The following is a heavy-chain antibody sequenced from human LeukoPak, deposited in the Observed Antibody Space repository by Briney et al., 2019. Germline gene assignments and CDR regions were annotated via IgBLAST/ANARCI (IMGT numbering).Heavy chain of an antibody. D-gene: IGHD3-16*02. CDR3: AKDRLPSVDYDYVWGSYRPNWFDP. J-gene: IGHJ5*02. V-gene: IGHV3-23*01. CDR1: GFTFSSYA. CDR2: ISGSGGST. Sequence: GGSLRLSCAASGFTFSSYAMSWVRQAPGKGLEWVSAISGSGGSTYYADSVKGRFTISRDNSKNTLYLQMNSLRAEDTAVYYCAKDRLPSVDYDYVWGSYRPNWFDPWGQGTLVTVSS.